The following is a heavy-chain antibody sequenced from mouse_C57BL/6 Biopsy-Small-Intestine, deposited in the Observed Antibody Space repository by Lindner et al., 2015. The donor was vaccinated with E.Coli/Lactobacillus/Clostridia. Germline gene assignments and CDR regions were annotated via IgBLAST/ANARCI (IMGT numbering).Heavy chain of an antibody. CDR2: IYPRSGNT. V-gene: IGHV1-81*01. D-gene: IGHD3-3*01. J-gene: IGHJ3*01. Sequence: VQLQESGAELARPGASVKLSCKASGYTFTSYGISWVKQRTGQGLEWIGEIYPRSGNTYYNEKFKGKATPTADKSSSTAYMELRSLTSEDSAVYFCARRGTRAYWGQGTLVTVSA. CDR3: ARRGTRAY. CDR1: GYTFTSYG.